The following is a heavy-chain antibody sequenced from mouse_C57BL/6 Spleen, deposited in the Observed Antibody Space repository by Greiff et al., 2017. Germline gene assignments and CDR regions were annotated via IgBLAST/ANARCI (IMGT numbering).Heavy chain of an antibody. CDR3: AGDGAACYYGSSDWYFDV. J-gene: IGHJ1*03. CDR2: SRNKANDSTT. D-gene: IGHD1-1*01. CDR1: GFTFSDFY. Sequence: EVQLMESGGGLVQSGRSLRLSCATSGFTFSDFYMEWVRQAPGKGLEWIAASRNKANDSTTEYSASVKGRFIVSRDTSQSILYLQMNALRAEDTAIYYCAGDGAACYYGSSDWYFDVWGTGTTVTVSS. V-gene: IGHV7-1*01.